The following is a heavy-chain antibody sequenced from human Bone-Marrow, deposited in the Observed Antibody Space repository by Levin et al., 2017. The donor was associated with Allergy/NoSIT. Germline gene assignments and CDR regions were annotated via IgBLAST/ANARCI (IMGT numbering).Heavy chain of an antibody. J-gene: IGHJ4*02. CDR3: ARDVWGLLPFDY. CDR2: ISYDGSNK. V-gene: IGHV3-30-3*01. D-gene: IGHD3-16*01. CDR1: GFTFSSYA. Sequence: GGSLRLSCAASGFTFSSYAMHWVRQAPGKGLEWVAVISYDGSNKYYADSVKGRFTISRDNSKNTLYLQMNSLRAEDTAVYYCARDVWGLLPFDYWGQGTLVTVSS.